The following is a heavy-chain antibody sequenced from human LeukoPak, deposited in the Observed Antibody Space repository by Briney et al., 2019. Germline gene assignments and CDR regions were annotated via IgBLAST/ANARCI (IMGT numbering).Heavy chain of an antibody. CDR2: IIPIFGTA. Sequence: SVKVSCKASGGTFSSYAIRWVRQAPGQGLEWMGGIIPIFGTANYAQKFQGRVTITTDESTSTAYMELSSLRSEDTAVYYCARTMVRGVIVGFDYWGQGTLVTVSS. CDR1: GGTFSSYA. D-gene: IGHD3-10*01. J-gene: IGHJ4*02. CDR3: ARTMVRGVIVGFDY. V-gene: IGHV1-69*05.